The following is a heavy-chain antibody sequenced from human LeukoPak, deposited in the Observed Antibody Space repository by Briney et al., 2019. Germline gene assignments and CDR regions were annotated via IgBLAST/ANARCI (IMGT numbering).Heavy chain of an antibody. D-gene: IGHD1-26*01. Sequence: ASVKVSCKASGYTFTDYYIHWVRQAPGQGLEWMGYIYPKSGNTNYAQKLQGRVTMTTDTSTSTAYMELRSLRSDDTAVYYCARDPQDHIVGATTIGHWGQGTLVTVSS. V-gene: IGHV1-18*04. CDR1: GYTFTDYY. J-gene: IGHJ1*01. CDR3: ARDPQDHIVGATTIGH. CDR2: IYPKSGNT.